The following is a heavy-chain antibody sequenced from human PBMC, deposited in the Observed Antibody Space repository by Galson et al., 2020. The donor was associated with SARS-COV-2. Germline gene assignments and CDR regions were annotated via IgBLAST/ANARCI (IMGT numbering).Heavy chain of an antibody. CDR1: GYTLTELS. CDR2: SDPEDGET. J-gene: IGHJ6*02. Sequence: ASVKVSCKVSGYTLTELSMPWVRQAPGKGLEWMGGSDPEDGETIYAQKFQGRVTMTEDTSTDTAYMELSSLRSEDTAVYYCATDRGQLVLSGMDVWGQGATVTVSS. D-gene: IGHD6-13*01. CDR3: ATDRGQLVLSGMDV. V-gene: IGHV1-24*01.